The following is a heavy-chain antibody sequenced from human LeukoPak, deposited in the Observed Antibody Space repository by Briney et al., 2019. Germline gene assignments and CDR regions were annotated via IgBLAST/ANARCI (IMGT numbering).Heavy chain of an antibody. V-gene: IGHV4-34*01. D-gene: IGHD2-21*02. CDR3: ARGRSGLGSIVVVTAIRAKSFDY. CDR1: GGSFSGCY. Sequence: PSETLSLTCAVYGGSFSGCYWSWIRQPPGKGPEWIGEINHSGSTNYNPSLKSRVTISVDTSKNQFSLKLSSVTAADTAVYYCARGRSGLGSIVVVTAIRAKSFDYWGQGTLVTVSS. CDR2: INHSGST. J-gene: IGHJ4*02.